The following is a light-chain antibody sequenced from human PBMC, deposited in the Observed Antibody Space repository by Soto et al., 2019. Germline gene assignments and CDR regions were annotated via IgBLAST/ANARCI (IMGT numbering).Light chain of an antibody. V-gene: IGLV1-47*03. CDR2: RNN. J-gene: IGLJ2*01. Sequence: QSVLTQPPSASGTPGQTVTISCSGSSSNIGSAYIYWYQHLPGTAPKLLIYRNNQRPSGVPDRFSASKSGTSASLAISGLWSEDDADYYCAAWDDSLVVFGGGTKLTVL. CDR1: SSNIGSAY. CDR3: AAWDDSLVV.